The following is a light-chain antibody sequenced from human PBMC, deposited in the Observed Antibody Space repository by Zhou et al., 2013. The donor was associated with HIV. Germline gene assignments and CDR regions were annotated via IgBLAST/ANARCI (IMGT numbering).Light chain of an antibody. CDR2: EVS. Sequence: DIVMTQTPLSLSVTPGQPASISCKSSQSLLHSDGKTYLYWYLQKPGQPPQLLIYEVSNRFSGVPDRFSGQRVRDRFHTENTAGWRLRMLGFYYCLQTKQLPYTFGPGDRTLEIK. CDR1: QSLLHSDGKTY. CDR3: LQTKQLPYT. V-gene: IGKV2D-29*01. J-gene: IGKJ2*01.